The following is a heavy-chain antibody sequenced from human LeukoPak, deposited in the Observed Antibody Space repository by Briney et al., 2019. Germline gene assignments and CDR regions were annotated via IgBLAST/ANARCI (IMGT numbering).Heavy chain of an antibody. V-gene: IGHV3-30-3*01. CDR3: STEGVPTSLVAYEY. CDR2: ISFDGSDQ. CDR1: GFIFNSYT. J-gene: IGHJ4*02. D-gene: IGHD2-2*01. Sequence: GGSLRLSCAASGFIFNSYTIHWVRRAPGKGLEGVAVISFDGSDQYYTDSVKGRFTISKDNSKNTVYLQMNSLRAEDTAVYYCSTEGVPTSLVAYEYWGQGTLVTVSS.